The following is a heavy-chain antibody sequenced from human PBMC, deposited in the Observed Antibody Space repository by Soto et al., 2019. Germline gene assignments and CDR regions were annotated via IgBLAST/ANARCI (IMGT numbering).Heavy chain of an antibody. CDR2: ISGSGGST. D-gene: IGHD5-18*01. CDR3: AKDTGRYFTAMVIGYRATESDDAFDI. Sequence: PGGSLRLSCAASGFTFSSYAMSWVRQAPGKGLEWVSAISGSGGSTYYADSVKGRFTISRDNSKNTLYLQMNSLRAEDTAVYYCAKDTGRYFTAMVIGYRATESDDAFDIWGQGTMVTVSS. J-gene: IGHJ3*02. CDR1: GFTFSSYA. V-gene: IGHV3-23*01.